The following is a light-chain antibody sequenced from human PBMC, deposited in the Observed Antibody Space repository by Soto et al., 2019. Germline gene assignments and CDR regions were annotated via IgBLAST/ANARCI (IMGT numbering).Light chain of an antibody. CDR3: HHYFSYPLT. Sequence: AIRMTQSPSSFSASTGDRVTITCRASQDISSHLAWYKVKPVKAPRLLIYTASYLESGDPSRFSGSGSGTDFTLNIISLQSDDFAVSYCHHYFSYPLTFGGGTKVEIK. CDR1: QDISSH. J-gene: IGKJ4*01. CDR2: TAS. V-gene: IGKV1-8*01.